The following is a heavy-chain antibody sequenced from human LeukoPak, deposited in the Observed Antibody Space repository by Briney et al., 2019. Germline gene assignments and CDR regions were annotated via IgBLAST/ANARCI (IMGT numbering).Heavy chain of an antibody. CDR2: INPNSGGT. J-gene: IGHJ4*02. CDR1: GYTFTGYY. V-gene: IGHV1-2*02. CDR3: ARAKYYYDSSGYIY. D-gene: IGHD3-22*01. Sequence: ASVKVSCKASGYTFTGYYMHWVRQAPGQGLEWMGWINPNSGGTNYAQKFQGRVTMARDTSISTAYMELSRLRSDDTAVYYCARAKYYYDSSGYIYWGQGTLVTVSS.